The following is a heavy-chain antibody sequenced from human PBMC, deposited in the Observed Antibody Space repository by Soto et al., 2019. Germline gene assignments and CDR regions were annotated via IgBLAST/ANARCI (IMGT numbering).Heavy chain of an antibody. CDR3: AREIGVVVAATGYFDY. J-gene: IGHJ4*02. V-gene: IGHV4-31*03. D-gene: IGHD2-15*01. CDR2: IYYSGST. Sequence: QVQLQESGPGLVKPSQTLSLTCTVSGGSISSGGYYWSWIRQHPGKGLEWIGYIYYSGSTYYNPSLKSRVTISVDTSKNQFSLKLSSVTAADTAVYYCAREIGVVVAATGYFDYWGQGTLVTVSS. CDR1: GGSISSGGYY.